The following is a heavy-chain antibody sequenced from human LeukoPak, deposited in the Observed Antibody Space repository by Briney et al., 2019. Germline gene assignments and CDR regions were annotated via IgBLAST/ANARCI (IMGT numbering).Heavy chain of an antibody. CDR1: GYTCTGYC. V-gene: IGHV1-2*02. J-gene: IGHJ4*02. CDR2: INPNSGGT. CDR3: ATDHGRWLPFQYYFDY. D-gene: IGHD5-12*01. Sequence: ASVKVSCKASGYTCTGYCMHWVRQAPGQGLEWMGWINPNSGGTDYAQKFQGRVTMTRDTAISTAYMELIRLRSDAAAASYCATDHGRWLPFQYYFDYRVQPTLVGDCS.